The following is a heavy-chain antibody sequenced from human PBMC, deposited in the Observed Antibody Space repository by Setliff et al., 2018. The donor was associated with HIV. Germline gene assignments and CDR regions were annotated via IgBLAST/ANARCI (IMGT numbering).Heavy chain of an antibody. J-gene: IGHJ3*01. V-gene: IGHV2-5*02. CDR2: IYWDDDK. CDR1: GFSFSTNGVG. D-gene: IGHD1-26*01. CDR3: ARIHPVGPTTVHAFDV. Sequence: GSGPTLVNPTQTLTLTCTFSGFSFSTNGVGVGWIRQPPGKALEWLALIYWDDDKLYNPSLKTRLTVTKDTSKNQVVLTMTNMDPVDTATYYCARIHPVGPTTVHAFDVWGQGTMVTVSS.